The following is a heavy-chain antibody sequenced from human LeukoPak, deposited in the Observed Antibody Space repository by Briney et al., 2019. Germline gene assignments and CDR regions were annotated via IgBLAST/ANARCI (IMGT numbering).Heavy chain of an antibody. Sequence: GGSLRLSCAASGFTFDDYDMHWVRQAPGKGLEWVSLISGDGGSTYYADSVKGRFTISGDNRKNSLYLQMNSLRTEDTALYYCAVSSVAGSDAFDIWGRGTMVTVSS. D-gene: IGHD6-19*01. V-gene: IGHV3-43*02. J-gene: IGHJ3*02. CDR1: GFTFDDYD. CDR3: AVSSVAGSDAFDI. CDR2: ISGDGGST.